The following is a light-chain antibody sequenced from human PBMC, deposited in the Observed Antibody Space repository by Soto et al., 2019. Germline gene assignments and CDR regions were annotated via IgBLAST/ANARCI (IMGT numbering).Light chain of an antibody. CDR1: SEVGSYSR. Sequence: QSALTQPPSVSGSPGHSVTISCTGTSEVGSYSRVSWYQQSPGTSPHLLIYDVTKRPLGVADRFSGSKSGNTSSLTISGLQTEDEADYYCGLYTRSDTVILGGGTKLTVL. CDR2: DVT. CDR3: GLYTRSDTVI. J-gene: IGLJ2*01. V-gene: IGLV2-18*01.